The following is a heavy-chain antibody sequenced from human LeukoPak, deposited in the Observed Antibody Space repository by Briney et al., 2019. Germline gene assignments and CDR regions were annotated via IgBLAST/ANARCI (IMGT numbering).Heavy chain of an antibody. D-gene: IGHD6-19*01. CDR1: GFTVSRYA. V-gene: IGHV3-23*01. J-gene: IGHJ4*02. Sequence: PGGSLRLSRVASGFTVSRYAMSWVRLVPGKGLEWVASITNNNGKTYYAYSVKGRFTISRDESENTVYLQMNSLRAEDTAVYYCAKDHPSSGWPTFEYWGQGTLVTVSP. CDR3: AKDHPSSGWPTFEY. CDR2: ITNNNGKT.